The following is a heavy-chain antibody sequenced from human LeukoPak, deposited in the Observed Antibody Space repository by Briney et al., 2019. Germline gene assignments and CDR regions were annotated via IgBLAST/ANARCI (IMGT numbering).Heavy chain of an antibody. J-gene: IGHJ5*02. D-gene: IGHD4-17*01. Sequence: SVKVSCKASGGTFSSYAISWVRQAPGQGLEWMGRIIPILGIANYAQKFQGRVTITADKSTSTAYMELSSLRSEDTAVYYRARSHYGDYITGFDPWGQGTLVTVSS. CDR2: IIPILGIA. CDR1: GGTFSSYA. V-gene: IGHV1-69*04. CDR3: ARSHYGDYITGFDP.